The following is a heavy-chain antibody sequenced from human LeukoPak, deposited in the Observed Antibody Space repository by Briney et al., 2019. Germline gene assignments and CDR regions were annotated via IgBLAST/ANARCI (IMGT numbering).Heavy chain of an antibody. Sequence: GGSLRLSCAASGFTFSSYAMNWVRQAPGKGLEWVSAISGSGGSTYYADSVKGRFTISRDNAKNSLYLQMNSLRAEDTAVYYCARVTGTTAGDHWGQGTLVSVSS. CDR3: ARVTGTTAGDH. D-gene: IGHD1-1*01. V-gene: IGHV3-23*01. CDR2: ISGSGGST. J-gene: IGHJ5*02. CDR1: GFTFSSYA.